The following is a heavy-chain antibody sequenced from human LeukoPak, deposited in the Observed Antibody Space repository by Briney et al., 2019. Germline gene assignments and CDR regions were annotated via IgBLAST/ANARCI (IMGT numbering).Heavy chain of an antibody. CDR3: AREYVVPAAIGWYYYGMDV. J-gene: IGHJ6*02. CDR2: IYSGGST. V-gene: IGHV3-66*01. Sequence: PGGSLRLSCAASGFTFSSYAMSWVRQAPGKGLEWVSVIYSGGSTYYADSVKGRFTISRDNSKNTLYLQMNSLRAEDTAVYYCAREYVVPAAIGWYYYGMDVWGQGTTVTVSS. D-gene: IGHD2-2*02. CDR1: GFTFSSYA.